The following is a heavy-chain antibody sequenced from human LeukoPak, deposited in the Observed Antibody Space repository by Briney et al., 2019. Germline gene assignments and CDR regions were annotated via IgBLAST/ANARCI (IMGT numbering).Heavy chain of an antibody. V-gene: IGHV1-69*05. Sequence: SVKVSCKASGDIFNSYSISWVRQAPGQGLEWMGGIIPIFGSANYAQKFQGRVTITTDQSTTTAYMELSSLSSEDTAVYYCARVGRSRGSLPNSYYYMDVWGKGTTVTVSS. CDR2: IIPIFGSA. CDR1: GDIFNSYS. CDR3: ARVGRSRGSLPNSYYYMDV. D-gene: IGHD1-26*01. J-gene: IGHJ6*03.